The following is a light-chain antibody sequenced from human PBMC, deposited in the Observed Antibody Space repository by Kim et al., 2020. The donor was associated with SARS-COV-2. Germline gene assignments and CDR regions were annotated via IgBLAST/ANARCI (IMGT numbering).Light chain of an antibody. V-gene: IGKV3-20*01. Sequence: EIVLTQSPGTLSLSPGERATLSCRASQSVNTRSLGWYQQKPGQPPRVLIYGASSRATGIPDRFSGSGSGTDFTLTISRLEPEDFAVYYCQQYGVSSCTFGQGTKLEF. CDR1: QSVNTRS. CDR3: QQYGVSSCT. J-gene: IGKJ2*02. CDR2: GAS.